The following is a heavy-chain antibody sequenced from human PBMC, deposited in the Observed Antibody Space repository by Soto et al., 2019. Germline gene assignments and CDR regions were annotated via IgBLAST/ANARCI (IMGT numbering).Heavy chain of an antibody. J-gene: IGHJ4*02. CDR2: IYYSGST. CDR3: AGGDFGVVNWYFDY. D-gene: IGHD3-3*01. Sequence: NPSETLSLTCTVSGGSISSYYWSWIRQPPGKGLEWIGYIYYSGSTNYNPSLKSRVTISVDTSKNQFSLKLSSVTAADTAVYYCAGGDFGVVNWYFDYWGQGTLVTVSS. CDR1: GGSISSYY. V-gene: IGHV4-59*08.